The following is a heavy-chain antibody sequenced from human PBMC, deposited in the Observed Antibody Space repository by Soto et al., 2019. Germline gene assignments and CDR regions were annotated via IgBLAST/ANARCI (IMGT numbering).Heavy chain of an antibody. D-gene: IGHD3-22*01. CDR3: ARGHNYYDSSGYIGGEFDY. J-gene: IGHJ4*02. CDR1: GFTFSSYD. CDR2: IGTAGDT. Sequence: EVQLVESGGGLVQPGGSLRLSCAASGFTFSSYDMHWVRQATGKGLEWVSAIGTAGDTYYPGSVKGRFTISRENAKNSLYLQMNSLRAEDTAVYYCARGHNYYDSSGYIGGEFDYWGQGTLVTVSS. V-gene: IGHV3-13*01.